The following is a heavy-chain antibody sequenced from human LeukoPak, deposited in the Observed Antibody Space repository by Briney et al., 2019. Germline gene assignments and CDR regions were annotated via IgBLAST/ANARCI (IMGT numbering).Heavy chain of an antibody. CDR2: IYYSGST. V-gene: IGHV4-39*01. J-gene: IGHJ4*02. CDR3: ASLKVLLSGFDY. Sequence: PSETLSLTCTVSGGSISSSSYYWGWIRQPPGTGLEWIGSIYYSGSTYYNPSLKSRVTISVDTSKNQFSLKLSSVTAADTAVYYCASLKVLLSGFDYWGQGTLVTVSS. CDR1: GGSISSSSYY. D-gene: IGHD6-25*01.